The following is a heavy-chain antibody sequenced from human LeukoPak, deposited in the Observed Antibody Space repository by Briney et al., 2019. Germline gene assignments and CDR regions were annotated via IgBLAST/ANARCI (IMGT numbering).Heavy chain of an antibody. CDR1: GFTLSRYT. CDR2: ISSSSSYI. J-gene: IGHJ4*02. Sequence: GGSLRLSCAASGFTLSRYTMNWVRQAPGKGLVWVSSISSSSSYIYYADSVKGRFTISRYNAKNSLSLQMNSLRAEDTAVYYCARALNYDILTGYCDYWGQGTLVTVSS. CDR3: ARALNYDILTGYCDY. D-gene: IGHD3-9*01. V-gene: IGHV3-21*01.